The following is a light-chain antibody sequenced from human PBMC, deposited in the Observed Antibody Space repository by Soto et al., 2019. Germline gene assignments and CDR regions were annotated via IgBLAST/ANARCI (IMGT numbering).Light chain of an antibody. Sequence: EIVLTQSPGTLSLSPGERATLSCRASQSVSSNYLAWYQQKPGQAPRLLIYGASSRATGIPGRFSGSGSGTEFTLTISRLEPEDFAVYYCQQYGGSPRTFGQGTKVEIK. CDR3: QQYGGSPRT. V-gene: IGKV3-20*01. J-gene: IGKJ1*01. CDR1: QSVSSNY. CDR2: GAS.